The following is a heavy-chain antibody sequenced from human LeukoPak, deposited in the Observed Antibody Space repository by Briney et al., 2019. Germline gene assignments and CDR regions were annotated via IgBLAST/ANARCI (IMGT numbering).Heavy chain of an antibody. CDR2: IYYSGST. J-gene: IGHJ4*02. V-gene: IGHV4-39*01. D-gene: IGHD2-15*01. CDR3: AVVVAATAFDY. Sequence: SETLSLTCTVSGGSISSSSYYWGWIRQPPGKGLGWIGSIYYSGSTYYNPSLKSRVTISVDTSKNQFSLKLSSVTAADTAVYYCAVVVAATAFDYWGQGTLVTVSS. CDR1: GGSISSSSYY.